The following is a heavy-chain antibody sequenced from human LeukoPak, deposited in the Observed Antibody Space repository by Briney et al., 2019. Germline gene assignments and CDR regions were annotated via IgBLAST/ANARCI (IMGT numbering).Heavy chain of an antibody. CDR3: ARFPEITMIVVVEYYFDY. J-gene: IGHJ4*02. CDR1: GFTFSSYG. CDR2: ISYDGSNK. D-gene: IGHD3-22*01. Sequence: PGRSLRLSCAASGFTFSSYGMHWVRQAPGQGQEWVAVISYDGSNKYYADSVKGRFTISRDNSKNTLYLQMNSLRAEDTAVYYCARFPEITMIVVVEYYFDYWGQGTLVTVSS. V-gene: IGHV3-30*03.